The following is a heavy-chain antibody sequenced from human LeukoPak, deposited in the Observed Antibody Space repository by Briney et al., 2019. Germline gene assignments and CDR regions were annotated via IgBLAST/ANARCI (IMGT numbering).Heavy chain of an antibody. CDR2: MNPNSGNT. D-gene: IGHD3-16*01. J-gene: IGHJ4*02. Sequence: ASVKVSCKASGGTFSSYAISWVRQAPGQGLEWMGWMNPNSGNTGYAQKFQGRVTMTRNTSISTAYMELSSLRSEDTAVYYCAREPLGDPVDYWGQGTLVTVSS. CDR1: GGTFSSYA. CDR3: AREPLGDPVDY. V-gene: IGHV1-8*02.